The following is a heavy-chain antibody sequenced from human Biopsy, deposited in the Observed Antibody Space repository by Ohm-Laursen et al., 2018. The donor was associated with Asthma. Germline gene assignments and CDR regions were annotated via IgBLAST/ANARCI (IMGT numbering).Heavy chain of an antibody. CDR3: ASYEVVTAILPMDV. J-gene: IGHJ6*02. D-gene: IGHD2-21*02. Sequence: SLRLSCSASGFSFSRYGTHWVRQAPGKGLEWVAVISFDGSNKYYGDSVKGRFTIARDNSKNTVYLQMNNLRAEDTAVYYCASYEVVTAILPMDVWGQGTTVTVSS. CDR1: GFSFSRYG. V-gene: IGHV3-30*03. CDR2: ISFDGSNK.